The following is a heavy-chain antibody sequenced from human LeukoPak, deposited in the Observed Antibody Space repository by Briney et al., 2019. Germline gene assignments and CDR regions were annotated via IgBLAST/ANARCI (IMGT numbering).Heavy chain of an antibody. Sequence: SETRSLTCTVAGGSITSRSDCWGWIRQSPGKGLEWIGNIYYSGTYYNPALTSRVTISVDTSKNQFSLRLTSVTAADTAVYYCVRGLTLTTSPPEKWGQGTLVSVSS. CDR1: GGSITSRSDC. D-gene: IGHD4-17*01. V-gene: IGHV4-39*07. CDR2: IYYSGT. CDR3: VRGLTLTTSPPEK. J-gene: IGHJ4*02.